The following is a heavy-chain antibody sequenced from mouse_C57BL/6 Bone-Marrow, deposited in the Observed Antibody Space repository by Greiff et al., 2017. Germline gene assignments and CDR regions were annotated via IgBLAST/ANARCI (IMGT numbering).Heavy chain of an antibody. Sequence: EVLLVESGGDLVKPGGSLKLSCAASGFTFSSYGMSWVRQTPDKRLEWVATISSGGSYTYYPDSVKGRFTISRDNAKNTLYLQMSSLMSEDTGMYYCAGFLRSGRFAYWGQGTLVTVSA. V-gene: IGHV5-6*01. CDR2: ISSGGSYT. D-gene: IGHD1-1*01. J-gene: IGHJ3*01. CDR3: AGFLRSGRFAY. CDR1: GFTFSSYG.